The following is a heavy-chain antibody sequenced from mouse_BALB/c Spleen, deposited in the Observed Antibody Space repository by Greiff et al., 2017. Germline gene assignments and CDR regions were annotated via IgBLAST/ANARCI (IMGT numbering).Heavy chain of an antibody. CDR3: ARPYYGNPAWFAY. CDR2: INSNGGST. J-gene: IGHJ3*01. V-gene: IGHV5-6-3*01. CDR1: GFTFSSYG. D-gene: IGHD2-10*01. Sequence: EVQVVESGGGLVQPGGSLKLSCAASGFTFSSYGMSWVRQTPDKRLELVATINSNGGSTYYPDSVKGRFTISRDNAKNTLYLQMSSLKSEDTAMYYCARPYYGNPAWFAYWGQGTLVTVSA.